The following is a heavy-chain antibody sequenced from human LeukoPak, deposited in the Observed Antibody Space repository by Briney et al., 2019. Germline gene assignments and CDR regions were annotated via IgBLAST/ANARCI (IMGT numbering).Heavy chain of an antibody. Sequence: GGSLRLSCAASVFTFTSYSMHWVRHAPGKGREWVVGISYDGSNKYYADSVKGRFTISRDNSKNTLYLQMNSLRAEDTAVYYCARVSIFGVVSYYYYGMDVWGQGTTVTVSS. D-gene: IGHD3-3*02. V-gene: IGHV3-30-3*01. CDR2: ISYDGSNK. J-gene: IGHJ6*02. CDR1: VFTFTSYS. CDR3: ARVSIFGVVSYYYYGMDV.